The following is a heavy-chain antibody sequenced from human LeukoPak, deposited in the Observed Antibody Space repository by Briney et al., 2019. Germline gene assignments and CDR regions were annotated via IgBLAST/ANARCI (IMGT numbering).Heavy chain of an antibody. V-gene: IGHV3-23*01. J-gene: IGHJ4*02. CDR2: ISGRDGYT. CDR1: GFTFSSYA. CDR3: AKGTIAAAGTDCDY. Sequence: SGGCLRLSCAASGFTFSSYAISWVRQAPGNGLEWVSAISGRDGYTYYADSVKGRFTISRDNSKDTLFLHMSSLRAEDTAVYYCAKGTIAAAGTDCDYWGQGTQVTVSS. D-gene: IGHD6-13*01.